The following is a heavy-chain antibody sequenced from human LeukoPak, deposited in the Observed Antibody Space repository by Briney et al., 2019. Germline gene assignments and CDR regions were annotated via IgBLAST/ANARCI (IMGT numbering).Heavy chain of an antibody. Sequence: ASVKVSCKASGYTFTSYGMSWVRQAPGQGLEWMGSISAYNGNTNYAQKLQGRVTMTTDTSTSTAYMELRSLRSDDTAVYYCASSLGFYGDPYYFDYWGQGTLVTVSS. V-gene: IGHV1-18*01. CDR1: GYTFTSYG. J-gene: IGHJ4*02. CDR2: ISAYNGNT. CDR3: ASSLGFYGDPYYFDY. D-gene: IGHD4-17*01.